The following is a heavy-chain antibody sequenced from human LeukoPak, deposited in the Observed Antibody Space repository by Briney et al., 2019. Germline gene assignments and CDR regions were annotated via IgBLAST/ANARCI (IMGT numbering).Heavy chain of an antibody. J-gene: IGHJ5*02. V-gene: IGHV1-69*04. CDR1: GGTFSSYA. D-gene: IGHD3-22*01. CDR2: IIPILGIA. CDR3: AETTVTTGGYYDSSGYALSWFDP. Sequence: SVKVSCKASGGTFSSYAISWVRQAPGQGLEWMGRIIPILGIANYAQKFQGRVTITADKSTSTAYMELSSLRSEDTAVYYCAETTVTTGGYYDSSGYALSWFDPWGQGTLVTVSS.